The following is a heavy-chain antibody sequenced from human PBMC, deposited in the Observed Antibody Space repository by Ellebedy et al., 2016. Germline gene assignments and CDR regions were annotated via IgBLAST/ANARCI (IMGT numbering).Heavy chain of an antibody. Sequence: SETLSLTXTVSGGSISSGDYYWSWIRQPPGKGLEWIGYIYYSGSTYYNPSLKSRVTISVDTSKNQFSLKLSSVTAADTAVYYCARGEYQLLPFDYWGQGTLVTVSS. CDR1: GGSISSGDYY. CDR3: ARGEYQLLPFDY. D-gene: IGHD2-2*01. V-gene: IGHV4-30-4*01. CDR2: IYYSGST. J-gene: IGHJ4*02.